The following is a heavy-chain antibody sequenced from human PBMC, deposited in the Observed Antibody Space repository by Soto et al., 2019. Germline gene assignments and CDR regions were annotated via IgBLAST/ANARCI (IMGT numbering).Heavy chain of an antibody. D-gene: IGHD2-2*01. CDR3: ARSVSFRYQLLQRGMDV. V-gene: IGHV1-69*13. CDR2: IIPIFGTA. J-gene: IGHJ6*02. CDR1: GGTFSSYA. Sequence: ASVKVSCKASGGTFSSYAISWVRQAPGQGLEWMGGIIPIFGTANYAQKFQGRVTITADESTSTAYMELSSLRSEDTAVYYCARSVSFRYQLLQRGMDVWGQGTTVTVPS.